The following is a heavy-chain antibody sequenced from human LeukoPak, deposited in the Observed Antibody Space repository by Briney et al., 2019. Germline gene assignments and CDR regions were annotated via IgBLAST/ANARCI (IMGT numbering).Heavy chain of an antibody. CDR2: INPGGSSI. Sequence: GRSLRLSCAASGFTFSSYWIHWVRQVPGKGLVWVARINPGGSSITYADSVKGRFTISRDNAKNTLYLQMDSLRAEHTAVYYCARDRYGDYYFDYWGQGTPVSVSS. CDR3: ARDRYGDYYFDY. D-gene: IGHD4-17*01. CDR1: GFTFSSYW. J-gene: IGHJ4*02. V-gene: IGHV3-74*01.